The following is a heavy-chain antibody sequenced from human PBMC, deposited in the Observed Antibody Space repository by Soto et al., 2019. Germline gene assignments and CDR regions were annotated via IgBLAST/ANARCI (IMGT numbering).Heavy chain of an antibody. V-gene: IGHV4-59*12. D-gene: IGHD6-6*01. Sequence: XETLSLTCTVSGDSISSYYWSWIRQPPGKGLEWIGYIYYSGSTYYNPSLESRVAISLDTSRSQFSLTLHSVTAADTAIYYCARDRHNNFFDPWGQGTLVTVSS. CDR3: ARDRHNNFFDP. CDR2: IYYSGST. J-gene: IGHJ5*02. CDR1: GDSISSYY.